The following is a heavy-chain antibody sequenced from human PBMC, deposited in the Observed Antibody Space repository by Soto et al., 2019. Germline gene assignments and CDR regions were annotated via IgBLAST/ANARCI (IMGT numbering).Heavy chain of an antibody. J-gene: IGHJ4*02. CDR1: GFTFSSYA. CDR3: ARDPRFRSGWSDLDY. D-gene: IGHD6-19*01. Sequence: VQLLESGGGLVQPGGSLRLSCAASGFTFSSYAMHWVRQAPGKGLEWVAVISYDGSNKYYADSVKGRFTISRDNSKNTLYLQMNSLRAEGTAVYYCARDPRFRSGWSDLDYWGQGTLVTVSS. V-gene: IGHV3-30-3*01. CDR2: ISYDGSNK.